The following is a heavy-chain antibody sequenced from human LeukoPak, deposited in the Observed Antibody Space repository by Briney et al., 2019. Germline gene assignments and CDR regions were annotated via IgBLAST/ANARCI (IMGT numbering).Heavy chain of an antibody. D-gene: IGHD6-13*01. CDR3: ARDRGSSWYVDY. J-gene: IGHJ4*02. V-gene: IGHV1-2*02. CDR1: GYTFTGQY. CDR2: INPNSGGT. Sequence: ASVKVSCKTSGYTFTGQYLHWVRQAPGQGLEWMGWINPNSGGTKSAQKFQGRVIMTRDTSISTAYMELSRLRSDDTAVYYCARDRGSSWYVDYWGQGTLSPSPQ.